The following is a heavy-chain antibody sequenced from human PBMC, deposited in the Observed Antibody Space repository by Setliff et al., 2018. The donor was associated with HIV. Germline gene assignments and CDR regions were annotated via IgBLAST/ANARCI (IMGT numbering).Heavy chain of an antibody. D-gene: IGHD5-18*01. V-gene: IGHV4-31*03. Sequence: SETLSLTCTVSGGSISSGGYYWSWIRQHPGKGLEWIGYIYYSGSTYYNPSLKSRVTISVDTSKNQFSLKLSSVTAADTDVYYCASAPRGYSYGYGGWFDPWGQGTLVTVSS. CDR3: ASAPRGYSYGYGGWFDP. CDR2: IYYSGST. J-gene: IGHJ5*02. CDR1: GGSISSGGYY.